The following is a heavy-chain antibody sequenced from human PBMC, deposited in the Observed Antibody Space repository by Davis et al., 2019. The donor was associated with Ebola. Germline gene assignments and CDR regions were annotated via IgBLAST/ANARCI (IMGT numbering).Heavy chain of an antibody. V-gene: IGHV3-53*04. CDR1: AFTVSSSY. J-gene: IGHJ3*02. D-gene: IGHD3/OR15-3a*01. CDR3: ARVGPPEALDI. Sequence: GGSLRLSCAASAFTVSSSYLSWVRQAPGKGLEWVSVLFAGGGTFFADSVKGRFTVSRQESTNTIYLQMNSLRADDSAVYYCARVGPPEALDIWGQGTMVTVSS. CDR2: LFAGGGT.